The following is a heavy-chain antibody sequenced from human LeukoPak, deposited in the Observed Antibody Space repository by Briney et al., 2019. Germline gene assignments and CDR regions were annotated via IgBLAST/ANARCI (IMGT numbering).Heavy chain of an antibody. J-gene: IGHJ4*02. CDR1: GYTFTSYA. CDR2: INAGNGNT. D-gene: IGHD1-7*01. CDR3: ARPNILGTTSLVY. Sequence: ASVKVSCTASGYTFTSYAMHWVRQAPGQRLEWMGWINAGNGNTKYSQKFQGRVTITRDTSASTAYMELSSLRSEDTAVYYCARPNILGTTSLVYWGQGTLVTVSS. V-gene: IGHV1-3*01.